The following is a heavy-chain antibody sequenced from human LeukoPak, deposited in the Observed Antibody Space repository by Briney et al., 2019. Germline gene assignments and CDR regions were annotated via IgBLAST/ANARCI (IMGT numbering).Heavy chain of an antibody. J-gene: IGHJ4*02. Sequence: GGSLRLSCAASGFKFTSYGMHWVRQAPGKGLEWVAVISYDGSNKYYADSVKGRFTISRDNSKNTLYLQMNSLRAEDTAVYYCAKDQGVWFGRPYYFDYWGQGTLVTVSS. CDR2: ISYDGSNK. CDR1: GFKFTSYG. CDR3: AKDQGVWFGRPYYFDY. V-gene: IGHV3-30*18. D-gene: IGHD3-10*01.